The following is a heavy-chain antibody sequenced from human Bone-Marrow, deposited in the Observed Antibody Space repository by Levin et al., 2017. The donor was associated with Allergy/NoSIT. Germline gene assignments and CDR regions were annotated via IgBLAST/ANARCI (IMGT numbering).Heavy chain of an antibody. V-gene: IGHV4-39*07. CDR1: GGSISTSLYY. D-gene: IGHD3-10*01. J-gene: IGHJ5*02. Sequence: SQTLSLTCSVSGGSISTSLYYWGWIRQPPGKGLEFIASVFYNGRTSSNPSLKSRLAISMDTSTNQFSLRLTSVTAADTAVYFCARQRYNGLGSSSRNWFDPWGRGTLVIVSS. CDR3: ARQRYNGLGSSSRNWFDP. CDR2: VFYNGRT.